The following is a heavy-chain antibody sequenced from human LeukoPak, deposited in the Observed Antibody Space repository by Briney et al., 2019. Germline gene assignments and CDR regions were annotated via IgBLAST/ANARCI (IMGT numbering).Heavy chain of an antibody. V-gene: IGHV4-39*07. Sequence: SETLSLTCTVSGGSISSSSYYWGWIRQPPGKGLEWIGSIYYSGSTYYNPSLKSRVTISVDTSKNQFSLKLSSVTAADTAVYYCARAHDYSGWFDPWGQGTLVTVSS. CDR1: GGSISSSSYY. J-gene: IGHJ5*02. CDR2: IYYSGST. D-gene: IGHD4-11*01. CDR3: ARAHDYSGWFDP.